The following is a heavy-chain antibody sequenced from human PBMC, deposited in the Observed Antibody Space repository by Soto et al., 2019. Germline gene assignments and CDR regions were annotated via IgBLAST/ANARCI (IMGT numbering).Heavy chain of an antibody. V-gene: IGHV4-4*02. CDR2: IYHSGST. CDR1: GGSISSSNW. D-gene: IGHD3-9*01. J-gene: IGHJ1*01. CDR3: ARVLRYFDWWE. Sequence: SETLSLTCAVSGGSISSSNWWSWVRQPPGKGLEWIGEIYHSGSTNYNPSLKSRVTISVDKSKNQFSLKLSSVTAADTAVYYCARVLRYFDWWEWGQGVPWSPSPQ.